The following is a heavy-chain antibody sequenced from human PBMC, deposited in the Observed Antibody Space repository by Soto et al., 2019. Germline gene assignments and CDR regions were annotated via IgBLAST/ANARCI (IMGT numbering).Heavy chain of an antibody. CDR2: IYYSGST. CDR1: GGSISSYY. CDR3: ARGLVAYYGSGSYYVFDY. J-gene: IGHJ4*02. V-gene: IGHV4-59*01. D-gene: IGHD3-10*01. Sequence: PSETLSLTCTVSGGSISSYYWSWIRQPPGKGLEWIGYIYYSGSTNYNPSLKSRVTISVDTSKNQFSLKLSSVTAADTAVYYCARGLVAYYGSGSYYVFDYWGQGTLVTVSS.